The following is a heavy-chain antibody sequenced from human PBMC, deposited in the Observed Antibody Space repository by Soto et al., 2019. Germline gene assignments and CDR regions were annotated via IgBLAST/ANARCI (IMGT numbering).Heavy chain of an antibody. V-gene: IGHV3-30*18. CDR2: ISYDGSNK. CDR3: ANLLPRGSNSRPTDY. J-gene: IGHJ4*02. D-gene: IGHD2-15*01. CDR1: GFTFSTYG. Sequence: GGSLRLSCAASGFTFSTYGMHWVRQAPGKGLEWVAAISYDGSNKYYADSVKGRFTISRDNSKNTLYLQMNSLRAEDTAVYYCANLLPRGSNSRPTDYSGQGPLGTVSS.